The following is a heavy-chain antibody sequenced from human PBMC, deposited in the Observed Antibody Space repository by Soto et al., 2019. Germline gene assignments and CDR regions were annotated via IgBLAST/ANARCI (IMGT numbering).Heavy chain of an antibody. CDR2: INHSGST. J-gene: IGHJ6*02. CDR1: GGSFSGYY. Sequence: QVQLQQWGAGLLKPSETLSLTCAVYGGSFSGYYWSWIRQPPGKGLEWIGEINHSGSTNYNPSLNSRVTISVDTSNNQFSLKLSSVTAADTAVYYCANRYSGSYFDYYGMDVWGQGTTVTVSS. V-gene: IGHV4-34*01. CDR3: ANRYSGSYFDYYGMDV. D-gene: IGHD1-26*01.